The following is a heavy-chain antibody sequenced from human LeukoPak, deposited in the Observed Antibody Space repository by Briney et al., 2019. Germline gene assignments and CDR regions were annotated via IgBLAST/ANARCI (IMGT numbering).Heavy chain of an antibody. J-gene: IGHJ4*02. D-gene: IGHD1-7*01. Sequence: GGSLRLSCADSGFTFSSYWMSWVRQAPGKGLEWVAGIKEDGGEKSYVDSVKGRFTISRDNSKNSLYLQMNSLRTEDTALYYCAKDISNWNSRHFDYWGQGTLVTVSS. CDR3: AKDISNWNSRHFDY. V-gene: IGHV3-7*05. CDR1: GFTFSSYW. CDR2: IKEDGGEK.